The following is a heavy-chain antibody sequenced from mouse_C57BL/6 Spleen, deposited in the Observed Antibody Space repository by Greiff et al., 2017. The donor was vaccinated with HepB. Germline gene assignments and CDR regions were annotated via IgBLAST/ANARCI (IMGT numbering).Heavy chain of an antibody. V-gene: IGHV1-42*01. CDR2: INPSTGGT. J-gene: IGHJ4*01. Sequence: VQLQQSGPELVKPGASVKISCKASGYSFTGYYMNWVKQSPEKSLEWIGEINPSTGGTTYNQKFKAKATLTVDKSSSTAYMQLKSLTSEDSAVYYCARHYYGSSYYAMDYWGQGTSVTVSS. CDR1: GYSFTGYY. CDR3: ARHYYGSSYYAMDY. D-gene: IGHD1-1*01.